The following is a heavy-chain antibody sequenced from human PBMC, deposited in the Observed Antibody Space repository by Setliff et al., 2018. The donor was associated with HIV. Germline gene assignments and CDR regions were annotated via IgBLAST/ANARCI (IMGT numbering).Heavy chain of an antibody. CDR2: IWADEITK. D-gene: IGHD5-12*01. J-gene: IGHJ4*02. V-gene: IGHV3-33*08. CDR1: GFTFSSYG. CDR3: ARDPPGSGYHLDY. Sequence: QPGGSLRLSCAASGFTFSSYGMHWVRQAPGKGLEWVAMIWADEITKFYADSVKGRFTISRDNSKNTMYLQMNTLRVEDTAVYYCARDPPGSGYHLDYWGQGTPVTVSS.